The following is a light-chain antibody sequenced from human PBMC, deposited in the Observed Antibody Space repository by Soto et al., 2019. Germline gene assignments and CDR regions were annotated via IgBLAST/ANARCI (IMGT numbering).Light chain of an antibody. Sequence: QPVLTQPPSVSGAPGQRVTISCTGSGSNIGAGYDVYWYQHVPGTAPKFVMYGNNNRPSGVPERFFGSKSGTSASLAITALQAEDEADYYCQAYDSSLSTVLFGGGTQLTVL. J-gene: IGLJ2*01. CDR1: GSNIGAGYD. V-gene: IGLV1-40*01. CDR2: GNN. CDR3: QAYDSSLSTVL.